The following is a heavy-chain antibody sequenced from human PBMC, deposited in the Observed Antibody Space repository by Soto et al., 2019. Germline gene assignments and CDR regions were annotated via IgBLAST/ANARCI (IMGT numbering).Heavy chain of an antibody. D-gene: IGHD5-12*01. CDR1: GFTFSSYS. Sequence: GGSLRLSCAASGFTFSSYSMNWARQAPGKGLEWVSAISGSGGSTFYADSVKGRFTISRDNSKNTLYLQMNSLRAEDTAVYYCAKDSQRWLQEFDYWGQGTLVTVSS. CDR2: ISGSGGST. J-gene: IGHJ4*02. V-gene: IGHV3-23*01. CDR3: AKDSQRWLQEFDY.